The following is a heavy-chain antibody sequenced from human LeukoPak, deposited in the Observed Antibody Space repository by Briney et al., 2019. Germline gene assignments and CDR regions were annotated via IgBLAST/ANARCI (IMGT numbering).Heavy chain of an antibody. V-gene: IGHV1-69*05. J-gene: IGHJ4*02. CDR3: ARNEGYCSSTSCSSFDY. Sequence: GASVKVSCKASGGTFSSYAISWVRQAPGQGLEWMGVIIPIFGTANYAQKFQGRVTITTDESTSTAYMELSSLRSEDTAVYYCARNEGYCSSTSCSSFDYWGQGTLVTVSS. D-gene: IGHD2-2*01. CDR1: GGTFSSYA. CDR2: IIPIFGTA.